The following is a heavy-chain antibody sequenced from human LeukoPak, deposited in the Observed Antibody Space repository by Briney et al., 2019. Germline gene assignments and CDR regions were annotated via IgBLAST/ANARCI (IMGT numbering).Heavy chain of an antibody. V-gene: IGHV5-51*01. CDR1: GYSFTNYW. J-gene: IGHJ4*02. CDR2: IFPGDSDT. D-gene: IGHD6-19*01. CDR3: ARRDSSGWYSFGDY. Sequence: GESLKISCRGSGYSFTNYWIGWVRQMPGKGLEWMGIIFPGDSDTRYSPSSQGQVTISADKSISTAYLHWSSLKASDTAMYYCARRDSSGWYSFGDYWGQGTLVTVSS.